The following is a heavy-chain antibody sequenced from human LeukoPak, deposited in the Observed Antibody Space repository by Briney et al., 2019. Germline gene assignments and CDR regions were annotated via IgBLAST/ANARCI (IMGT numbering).Heavy chain of an antibody. CDR2: INPSGGST. D-gene: IGHD4-23*01. J-gene: IGHJ5*02. V-gene: IGHV1-46*01. Sequence: ASVKVSCKASGYTFTDYYIHWVRQAPGQGLEWMGIINPSGGSTSYAQKFQGRVTMTRDMSTSTDYMELSSLRSEDTAVYYCARDNSVEDTAWWFDPWGQRTLVTVSS. CDR3: ARDNSVEDTAWWFDP. CDR1: GYTFTDYY.